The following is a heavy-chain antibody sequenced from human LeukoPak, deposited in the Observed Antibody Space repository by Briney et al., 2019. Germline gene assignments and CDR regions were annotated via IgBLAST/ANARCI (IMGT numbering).Heavy chain of an antibody. V-gene: IGHV3-23*01. CDR3: VKDFAYDSSDYYAFVFDY. J-gene: IGHJ4*02. CDR2: ISGSGGNT. D-gene: IGHD3-22*01. CDR1: GFPLSSYA. Sequence: GGSLRLSCAAFGFPLSSYAMSWVRQAPGKGLEWVSSISGSGGNTYYADSVRGRFTISRDNSKNTLYLQMNSLRAEDTAVYYCVKDFAYDSSDYYAFVFDYWGQGTLVTVSS.